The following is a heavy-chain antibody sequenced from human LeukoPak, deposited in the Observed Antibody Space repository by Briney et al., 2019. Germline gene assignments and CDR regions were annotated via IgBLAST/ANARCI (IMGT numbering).Heavy chain of an antibody. V-gene: IGHV4-34*01. CDR2: INHSGST. J-gene: IGHJ5*02. CDR1: GGSFSGYY. D-gene: IGHD2-2*01. Sequence: PSETLSLTCAVYGGSFSGYYWSWIRQPPGKGLEWIGEINHSGSTNYNPSLKSRVTISVGTSKNQFSLKLSSVTAADTAVYYCARGRMCSSTSCYHNWFDPWGQGTLVTVSS. CDR3: ARGRMCSSTSCYHNWFDP.